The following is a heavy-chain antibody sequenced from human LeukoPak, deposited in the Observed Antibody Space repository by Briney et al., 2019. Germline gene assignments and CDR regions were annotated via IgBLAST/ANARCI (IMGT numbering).Heavy chain of an antibody. CDR1: GITFDDYA. D-gene: IGHD4-17*01. CDR3: AKNYGDYGFDY. V-gene: IGHV3-43*02. CDR2: ISGDGIST. J-gene: IGHJ4*02. Sequence: PGGSLRLSCGASGITFDDYAMHWVRQVRGKGLQWVSLISGDGISTYYEDSVKGRFTISRDNSKNSLYLQMNSLRIEDTALYYCAKNYGDYGFDYWGQGTLVTVSS.